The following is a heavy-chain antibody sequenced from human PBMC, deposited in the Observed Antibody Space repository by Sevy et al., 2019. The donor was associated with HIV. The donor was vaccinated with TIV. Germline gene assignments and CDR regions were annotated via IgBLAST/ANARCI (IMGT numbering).Heavy chain of an antibody. CDR1: GFTFSNYA. D-gene: IGHD2-21*02. CDR2: ISGRGDTR. CDR3: AKKSCGGDCFSPHFDY. Sequence: GGSLRLSCAASGFTFSNYAMSWVRQAPGRGLEWVSAISGRGDTRHYADSVKGRFTISRDNSKNTLSLQMSSLRAEDTAVYSCAKKSCGGDCFSPHFDYWGQGAQVTVSS. J-gene: IGHJ4*02. V-gene: IGHV3-23*01.